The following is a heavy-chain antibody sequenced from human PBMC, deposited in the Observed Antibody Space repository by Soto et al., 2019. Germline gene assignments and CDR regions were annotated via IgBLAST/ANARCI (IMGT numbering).Heavy chain of an antibody. J-gene: IGHJ6*02. CDR2: INPSGGST. D-gene: IGHD3-3*01. V-gene: IGHV1-46*01. Sequence: ASVKVSCKASGYTFTSYYMHWVRQAPGQGLEWMGIINPSGGSTSYAQKFQGRVTMTRDTSTSTVYMELSSLRSEDTAVYYCASETIFGVVNYGMDVWGQGTTVTVSS. CDR1: GYTFTSYY. CDR3: ASETIFGVVNYGMDV.